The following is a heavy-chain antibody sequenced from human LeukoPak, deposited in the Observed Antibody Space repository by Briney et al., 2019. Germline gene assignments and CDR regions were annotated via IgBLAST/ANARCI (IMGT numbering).Heavy chain of an antibody. CDR2: IWYDGSNK. J-gene: IGHJ6*02. Sequence: GGSLRLSCAASGFTFSSYGMHWVRQAPGKGLEWVAVIWYDGSNKYYADSVKGRFTISRDNSKDTLYLQMNSLRAEDTAVYYCASGVRYNWNDRPFDYYYYYGMDVWGQGTTVTVSS. CDR3: ASGVRYNWNDRPFDYYYYYGMDV. CDR1: GFTFSSYG. D-gene: IGHD1-1*01. V-gene: IGHV3-33*01.